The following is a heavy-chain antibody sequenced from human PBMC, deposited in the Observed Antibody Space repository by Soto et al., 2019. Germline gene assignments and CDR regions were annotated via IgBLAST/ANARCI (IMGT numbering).Heavy chain of an antibody. CDR1: GFTFSSYA. Sequence: VGSLRLSCAASGFTFSSYAMSWVRQAPGKGLEWVSAISGSGGSTYYADSVKGRFTISRDNSKNTLYLQMNSLRAEDTAVYYCARGAADGFFRKNYYYYGMDVWGQGTTVNVS. D-gene: IGHD6-13*01. V-gene: IGHV3-23*01. CDR3: ARGAADGFFRKNYYYYGMDV. CDR2: ISGSGGST. J-gene: IGHJ6*02.